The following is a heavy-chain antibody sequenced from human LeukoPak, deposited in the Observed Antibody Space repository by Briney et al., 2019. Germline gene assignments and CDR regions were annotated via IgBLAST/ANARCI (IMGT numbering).Heavy chain of an antibody. J-gene: IGHJ4*02. CDR1: GFSFSKYW. Sequence: GGSLRLSCAASGFSFSKYWMHWVRRTPGEGLVWFSRIKEDGTYTSYADSVKGRFTISRDNARNTVFLQMNSLRAEDTAVYYCARDFDMGITPGDDFDFWGQGTLVTVSS. D-gene: IGHD3-9*01. V-gene: IGHV3-74*01. CDR3: ARDFDMGITPGDDFDF. CDR2: IKEDGTYT.